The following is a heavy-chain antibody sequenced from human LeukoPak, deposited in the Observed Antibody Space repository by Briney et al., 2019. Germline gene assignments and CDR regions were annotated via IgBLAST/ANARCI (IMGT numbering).Heavy chain of an antibody. V-gene: IGHV4-39*07. J-gene: IGHJ6*03. CDR2: IYYSGSA. D-gene: IGHD6-19*01. CDR3: ARASQWLAAGTVYYYYYMDV. CDR1: GGSISSSSYY. Sequence: SETLSLTCTVSGGSISSSSYYWGWIRLPPGKGLEWIGSIYYSGSAYYNPSLKSRVTISVDTSKNHFSLKLSSVTAADTAVYYCARASQWLAAGTVYYYYYMDVWGKGTTVTVSS.